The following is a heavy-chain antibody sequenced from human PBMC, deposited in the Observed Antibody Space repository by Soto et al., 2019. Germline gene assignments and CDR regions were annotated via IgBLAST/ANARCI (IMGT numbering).Heavy chain of an antibody. CDR1: GGSISSSSYY. CDR2: IYYSGST. CDR3: ARHDSGWSVGYDFDY. V-gene: IGHV4-39*01. J-gene: IGHJ4*02. Sequence: QLQLQESGPGLVKPSETLSLTCTVSGGSISSSSYYWGWIRQPPGKGLEWIGSIYYSGSTYYNPSIKSRVPISVDTSKNQFSLKLSSVTAADTAVYYCARHDSGWSVGYDFDYWGQGTLVTVSS. D-gene: IGHD6-19*01.